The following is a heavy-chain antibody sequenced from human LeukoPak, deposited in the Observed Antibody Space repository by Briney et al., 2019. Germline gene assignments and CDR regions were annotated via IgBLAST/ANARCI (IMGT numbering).Heavy chain of an antibody. J-gene: IGHJ6*03. Sequence: GGSLRLSCAASGFTFSDYYMSWIRQAPGKGLEWVSYISSSGSTIYYADSVKGRFTISKDNAKNSLYLQMNSLRAEDTAVYYCARSIAARNYYYYYMDVWGKGTTVTVSS. CDR1: GFTFSDYY. D-gene: IGHD6-6*01. V-gene: IGHV3-11*01. CDR2: ISSSGSTI. CDR3: ARSIAARNYYYYYMDV.